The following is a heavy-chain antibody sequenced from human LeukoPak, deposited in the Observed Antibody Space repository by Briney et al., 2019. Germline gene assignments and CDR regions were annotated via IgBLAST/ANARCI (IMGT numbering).Heavy chain of an antibody. CDR3: ASHRLYYYDSSGYPNWFDP. CDR2: ISSSSSYI. D-gene: IGHD3-22*01. J-gene: IGHJ5*02. CDR1: GFTFSSYS. Sequence: GGSLRLSCAASGFTFSSYSMNWVRQAPGKGLEWVSSISSSSSYIYYADSVKGRFTISRDNAKNSLYLQMNSLRAEDTAVYYCASHRLYYYDSSGYPNWFDPWGQGTLVTVSS. V-gene: IGHV3-21*04.